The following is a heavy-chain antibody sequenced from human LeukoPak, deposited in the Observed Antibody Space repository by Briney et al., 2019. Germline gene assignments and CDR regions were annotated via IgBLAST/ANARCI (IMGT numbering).Heavy chain of an antibody. CDR2: IIPILGIA. CDR1: GGTFSSYT. V-gene: IGHV1-69*04. Sequence: SVKVSCKASGGTFSSYTISWVRQAPGQGLEWMGRIIPILGIANYAQKFQGRVTITADKSTSTAYMELSSLRSEDTAVYYCARDGTKVAYPYYYYGMDVWGQGTTVTVSS. D-gene: IGHD1-14*01. J-gene: IGHJ6*02. CDR3: ARDGTKVAYPYYYYGMDV.